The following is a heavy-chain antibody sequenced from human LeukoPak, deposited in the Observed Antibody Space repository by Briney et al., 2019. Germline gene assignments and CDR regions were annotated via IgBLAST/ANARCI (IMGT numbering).Heavy chain of an antibody. CDR2: ISYDGSNK. J-gene: IGHJ4*02. V-gene: IGHV3-30*03. Sequence: PGGSLRLSCAASGFTFSSYGMHWVRQAPGKGLEWVAVISYDGSNKYYADSVKGRFTISRDNDKNSVYLQMNSLRAADTAVYYCARGLMEYCDQTRCPFDSWGQGILVTVSS. CDR1: GFTFSSYG. CDR3: ARGLMEYCDQTRCPFDS. D-gene: IGHD3-16*01.